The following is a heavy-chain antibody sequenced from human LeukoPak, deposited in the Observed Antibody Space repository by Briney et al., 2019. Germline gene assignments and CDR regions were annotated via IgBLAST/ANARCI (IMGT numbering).Heavy chain of an antibody. J-gene: IGHJ6*03. CDR2: INPNSGGT. D-gene: IGHD2-8*01. V-gene: IGHV1-2*02. CDR3: ARGGLRVMVYRLYYMDV. Sequence: ASVKVSCKASGYTFTGYYMHWVRQAPGQGLEWMGWINPNSGGTNCVQKFQGRVTMTRDTSISTAYMELTRLRSDDTAVYYCARGGLRVMVYRLYYMDVWGKGTTVTVSS. CDR1: GYTFTGYY.